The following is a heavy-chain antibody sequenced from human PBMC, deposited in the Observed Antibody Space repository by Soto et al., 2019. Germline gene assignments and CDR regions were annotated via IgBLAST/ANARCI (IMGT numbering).Heavy chain of an antibody. CDR1: GGSISSGDYY. Sequence: SETLSLTCTVSGGSISSGDYYWSWIRQPPGKGLEWIGYIYYSGSTYYNPSLKSRVTISVDTSKNQFSLKLSSVTAADTAVYYCARDRGTFYYYYGMDVWGQGTTVTVSS. CDR2: IYYSGST. J-gene: IGHJ6*02. CDR3: ARDRGTFYYYYGMDV. V-gene: IGHV4-30-4*01. D-gene: IGHD3-10*01.